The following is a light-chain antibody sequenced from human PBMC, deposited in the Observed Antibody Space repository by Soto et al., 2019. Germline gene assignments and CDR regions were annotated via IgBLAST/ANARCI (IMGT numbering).Light chain of an antibody. CDR2: GAA. J-gene: IGKJ1*01. CDR1: QSSRYN. V-gene: IGKV3-15*01. CDR3: HQYNNWPLT. Sequence: EVVMTQSPATLSVSPGARATLSCRTSQSSRYNLAWYQQKPGQAPRLLISGAATRATGIPARFSGSGSGTEFTLTISSLQSEDFAVYYCHQYNNWPLTFGQGTKVEIK.